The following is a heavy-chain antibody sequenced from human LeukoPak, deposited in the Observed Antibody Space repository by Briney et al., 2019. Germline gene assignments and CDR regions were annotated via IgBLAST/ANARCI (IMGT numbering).Heavy chain of an antibody. V-gene: IGHV4-4*09. CDR1: GGSISNYY. CDR2: IYSRGST. Sequence: PSETLSLTCIVSGGSISNYYWSWIRQPPGKGLEWIGYIYSRGSTNYNPSLESRVTISVDTSKNQFSLKLSSVTAADTAVYYCARTPLTEVVVPAANPYYYYYGMDVWGQGTTVTVSS. J-gene: IGHJ6*02. CDR3: ARTPLTEVVVPAANPYYYYYGMDV. D-gene: IGHD2-2*01.